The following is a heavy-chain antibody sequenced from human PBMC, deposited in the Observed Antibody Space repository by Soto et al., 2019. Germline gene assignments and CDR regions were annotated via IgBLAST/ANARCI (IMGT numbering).Heavy chain of an antibody. Sequence: QVQLQQWGAGLLKPSETLSLTCAVYGGSFSGYYWSWIRQPPGKGLEWIGEINHSGSTNYNPSLNSLVTIAVDSSKNQFSLQLSSVTAADTAVYYCARGIAWLRSLPDYWRQGTLVTVSS. CDR3: ARGIAWLRSLPDY. J-gene: IGHJ4*02. V-gene: IGHV4-34*01. CDR1: GGSFSGYY. CDR2: INHSGST. D-gene: IGHD5-12*01.